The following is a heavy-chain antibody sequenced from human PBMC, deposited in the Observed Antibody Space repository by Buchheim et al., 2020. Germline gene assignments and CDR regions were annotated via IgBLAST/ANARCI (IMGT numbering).Heavy chain of an antibody. CDR3: AKARGTGYYYLYFDS. J-gene: IGHJ4*02. D-gene: IGHD2/OR15-2a*01. V-gene: IGHV3-23*01. CDR2: ISGSGGTR. CDR1: GFTFSTYA. Sequence: EVQLLESGGGLGQPGGSLRLSCAASGFTFSTYAMSWVRQAPGKGLEWVSSISGSGGTRLYADSVEGRFTISRDNSNKTLDWQMNSLRAEDTAVYYCAKARGTGYYYLYFDSWGQGT.